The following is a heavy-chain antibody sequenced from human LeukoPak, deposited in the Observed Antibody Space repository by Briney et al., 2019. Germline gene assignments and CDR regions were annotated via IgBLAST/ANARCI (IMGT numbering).Heavy chain of an antibody. CDR1: GGSISSYY. CDR2: IYTSGST. V-gene: IGHV4-4*07. CDR3: ARVCVVRTNSYYYYMDV. D-gene: IGHD1-7*01. J-gene: IGHJ6*03. Sequence: MPSETLSLTCTVSGGSISSYYWSWIRQPAGKGLEWIGRIYTSGSTNYNPSLKSRVTMSVDTSKNQFSLKLSSVTAADTAVYYCARVCVVRTNSYYYYMDVWGKGTTVTISS.